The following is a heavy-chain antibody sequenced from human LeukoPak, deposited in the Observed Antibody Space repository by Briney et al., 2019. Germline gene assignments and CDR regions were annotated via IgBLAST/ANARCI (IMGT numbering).Heavy chain of an antibody. CDR2: TYYSGST. D-gene: IGHD3-10*01. CDR3: ARHWRTIRGVDY. V-gene: IGHV4-39*01. Sequence: PSETLSLTCTVSGGSISSSDYYWGWIRQPPGKGLEWVGSTYYSGSTYYNPFLKSRVTTSVDTSKNQFSLKMSSVTAADTAVYYCARHWRTIRGVDYWGQGTLVTVSS. CDR1: GGSISSSDYY. J-gene: IGHJ4*02.